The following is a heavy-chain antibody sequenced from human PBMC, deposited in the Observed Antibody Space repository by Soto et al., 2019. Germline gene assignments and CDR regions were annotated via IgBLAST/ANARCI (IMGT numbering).Heavy chain of an antibody. V-gene: IGHV3-48*03. D-gene: IGHD2-15*01. J-gene: IGHJ5*02. CDR2: ISRSGDVI. CDR1: GFTFSSYE. Sequence: GGSLRLSCAGSGFTFSSYEMNWVRQAPGKGLEWVSYISRSGDVIYYADSVKGRFTVSRDNAKNSLYLQMNSLRAEDTAVYYCALAAEGGCCSRWFDPWGQGTLVTVSS. CDR3: ALAAEGGCCSRWFDP.